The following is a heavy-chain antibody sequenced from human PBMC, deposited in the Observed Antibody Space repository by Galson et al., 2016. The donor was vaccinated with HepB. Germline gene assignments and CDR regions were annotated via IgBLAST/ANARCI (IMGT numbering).Heavy chain of an antibody. CDR3: ARDRGAHYAGHSDAFDL. CDR2: ISVSSLYFSSTYT. D-gene: IGHD4-23*01. Sequence: SLRLSCAASGFTFSTYAMSWIRQTPGKGLEWVANISVSSLYFSSTYTDYAESVKGRFTISRDNAENSLYLQMNSLRVEDTAVYYCARDRGAHYAGHSDAFDLWGQGTLVIVSS. V-gene: IGHV3-11*05. CDR1: GFTFSTYA. J-gene: IGHJ3*01.